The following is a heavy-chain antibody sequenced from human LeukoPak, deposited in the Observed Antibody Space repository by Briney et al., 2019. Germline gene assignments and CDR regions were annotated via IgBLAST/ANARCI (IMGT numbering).Heavy chain of an antibody. CDR2: IYSGGST. CDR3: YSMIVVEIRVINDY. CDR1: GFTVSSNY. Sequence: GGSLRLSCAVSGFTVSSNYMSWVRQAPGKGLEWVSVIYSGGSTYYADSVKGRFTISRDNSKNTLYLQMNSLSAEDTAVYYCYSMIVVEIRVINDYWGQGTLVTVSS. J-gene: IGHJ4*02. V-gene: IGHV3-66*01. D-gene: IGHD3-22*01.